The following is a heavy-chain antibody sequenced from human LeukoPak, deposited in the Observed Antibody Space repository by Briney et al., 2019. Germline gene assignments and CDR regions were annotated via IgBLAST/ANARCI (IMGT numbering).Heavy chain of an antibody. J-gene: IGHJ4*02. Sequence: PGGSLRLSCAASGFTFSSYAMSWVRQAPGKWLEWVSSISATGGSTYYADPVKGRFTISRDNSKNTLYLQMNSLRAEDTAVYYCAKGFIGYCSGGRCSTFDYWGQRTLVTVSS. CDR2: ISATGGST. CDR3: AKGFIGYCSGGRCSTFDY. V-gene: IGHV3-23*01. CDR1: GFTFSSYA. D-gene: IGHD2-15*01.